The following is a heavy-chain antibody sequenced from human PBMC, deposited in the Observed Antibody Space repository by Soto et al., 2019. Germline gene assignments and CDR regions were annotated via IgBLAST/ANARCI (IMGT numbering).Heavy chain of an antibody. CDR3: ASSPSGGYDSSGYYSPHYYYYYGMDV. CDR2: IYYSGST. D-gene: IGHD3-22*01. V-gene: IGHV4-31*03. Sequence: PSETLSLTCTVSGGSISIGGYYWSCIRQHPGKGLEWIGYIYYSGSTYYNPSLKSRVTISVDTSKNQFSLKLSSVTAADTAVYYCASSPSGGYDSSGYYSPHYYYYYGMDVWGQGTTVTVSS. J-gene: IGHJ6*02. CDR1: GGSISIGGYY.